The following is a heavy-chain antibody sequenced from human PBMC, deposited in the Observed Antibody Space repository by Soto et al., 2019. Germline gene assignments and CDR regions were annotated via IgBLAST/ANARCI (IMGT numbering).Heavy chain of an antibody. CDR1: GFTFGTYA. Sequence: GSLRLSCAASGFTFGTYAMNWVRQAPGKGLEWVSGISGSGGNTYYTDSVKGRFTISRDNSKNTLYLQMNSLRADDTAVYYCAKDRSVDTRDWFDPWGQGTLVTVSS. J-gene: IGHJ5*02. D-gene: IGHD5-18*01. CDR2: ISGSGGNT. V-gene: IGHV3-23*01. CDR3: AKDRSVDTRDWFDP.